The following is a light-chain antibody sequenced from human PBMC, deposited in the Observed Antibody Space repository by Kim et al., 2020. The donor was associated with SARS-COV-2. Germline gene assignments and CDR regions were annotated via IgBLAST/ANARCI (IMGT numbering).Light chain of an antibody. Sequence: GQSGAISCTRTSSDVGGYNYATWYQHHPGKGPKLLIYDCNKRPSGVPDRFFGSKSGNTASLTVSRLRVEDEADYYCSSMVGSNSWVFGGGTQRTVL. J-gene: IGLJ3*02. CDR3: SSMVGSNSWV. CDR2: DCN. V-gene: IGLV2-8*03. CDR1: SSDVGGYNY.